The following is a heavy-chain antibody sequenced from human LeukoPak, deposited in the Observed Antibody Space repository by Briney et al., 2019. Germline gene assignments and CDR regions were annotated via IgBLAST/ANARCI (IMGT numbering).Heavy chain of an antibody. CDR1: GGSISSGGYY. J-gene: IGHJ4*02. Sequence: SETLSLTCTVSGGSISSGGYYWSWIRQHPGKGLEWIGYIYYSGSTYYNPSLKSRVTISVDTSKNQFSLKLSSVTAADTAVYYCARTLRGLLFNWGQGTLVTVSS. CDR3: ARTLRGLLFN. V-gene: IGHV4-31*03. D-gene: IGHD2/OR15-2a*01. CDR2: IYYSGST.